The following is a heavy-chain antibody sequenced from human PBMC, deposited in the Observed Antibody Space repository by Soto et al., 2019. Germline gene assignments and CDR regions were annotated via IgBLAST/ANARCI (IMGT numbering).Heavy chain of an antibody. V-gene: IGHV1-69*06. J-gene: IGHJ3*02. D-gene: IGHD3-10*01. Sequence: ASVKVSCKASGFSFSDYFMHWVRQAPGQGLEWMGGIIPIFGTANYAQKFQGRVTITADKSTSTAYMELSSLRSEDTAVYYCARDGYYYGSGSGTPLLNFEIWGQGTMVTVSS. CDR3: ARDGYYYGSGSGTPLLNFEI. CDR1: GFSFSDYF. CDR2: IIPIFGTA.